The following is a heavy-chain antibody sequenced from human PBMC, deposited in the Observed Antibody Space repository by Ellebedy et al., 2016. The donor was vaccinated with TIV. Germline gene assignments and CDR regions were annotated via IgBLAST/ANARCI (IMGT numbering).Heavy chain of an antibody. V-gene: IGHV3-21*06. CDR3: ARDYRYGANSNRIDY. CDR2: ISSDTTYT. D-gene: IGHD4-23*01. J-gene: IGHJ4*01. CDR1: GFTFSSYS. Sequence: GESLKISCAASGFTFSSYSMNWVRQAPGEGLEWVSSISSDTTYTYYADSVKGRFTISRDNAKNSLYLQMNSLRAEDTAMYYCARDYRYGANSNRIDYWGRGTLVTVSS.